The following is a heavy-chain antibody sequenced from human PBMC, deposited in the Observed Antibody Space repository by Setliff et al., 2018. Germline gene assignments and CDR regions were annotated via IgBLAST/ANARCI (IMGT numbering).Heavy chain of an antibody. CDR1: GDSISSTYH. CDR2: IYHSGNT. D-gene: IGHD1-1*01. CDR3: ARMRTTQNGFFYY. J-gene: IGHJ4*02. V-gene: IGHV4-38-2*02. Sequence: SETLSPTSNVSGDSISSTYHWGWIRQSPGKGLEWIGTIYHSGNTYYNPSLNSRLTISVDTSKNQFSLRLTSVTAADTAIYYCARMRTTQNGFFYYWSQGTLVTVSS.